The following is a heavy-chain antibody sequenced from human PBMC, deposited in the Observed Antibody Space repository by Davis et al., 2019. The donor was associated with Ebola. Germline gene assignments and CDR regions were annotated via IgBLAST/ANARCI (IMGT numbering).Heavy chain of an antibody. D-gene: IGHD3-9*01. V-gene: IGHV1-69*13. CDR1: GGSFSSHP. Sequence: SVMASCKTSGGSFSSHPISWVRQAPRQGLEWMGGIIPIFDTPHYAQKFQGRITITADASTSTAYMELSSLRSEDTATYFCARDFDGGNYYFDYWGPGTPVTVSS. CDR3: ARDFDGGNYYFDY. CDR2: IIPIFDTP. J-gene: IGHJ4*02.